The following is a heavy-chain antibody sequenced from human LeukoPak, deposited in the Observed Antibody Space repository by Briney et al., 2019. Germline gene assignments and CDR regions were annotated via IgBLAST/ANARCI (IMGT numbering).Heavy chain of an antibody. D-gene: IGHD2-2*01. CDR3: ASGCSSTSCYPGYYYYYMDV. J-gene: IGHJ6*03. CDR1: GGTFSSYA. CDR2: IIPIFGTA. V-gene: IGHV1-69*05. Sequence: SVKVSCKASGGTFSSYAISWVRQAPGQGLEWMGGIIPIFGTANYAQKFQGRVTITTDESTSTAYMELSSLRSEDTAVYYCASGCSSTSCYPGYYYYYMDVWGKGTTVTVSS.